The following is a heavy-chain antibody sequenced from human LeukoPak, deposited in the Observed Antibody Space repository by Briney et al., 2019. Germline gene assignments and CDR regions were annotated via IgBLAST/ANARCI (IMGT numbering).Heavy chain of an antibody. CDR1: GFTFSSYA. J-gene: IGHJ4*02. V-gene: IGHV3-23*01. Sequence: GGSLRLSCAASGFTFSSYAMSWVRQAPGKGLELVSGISGSGGTTYYADSVKGRFTISRDNSKNTLYLQLNSLRAEDTAIYYCARTDRTNNGPREWGQGTLVTVSS. CDR2: ISGSGGTT. CDR3: ARTDRTNNGPRE. D-gene: IGHD1/OR15-1a*01.